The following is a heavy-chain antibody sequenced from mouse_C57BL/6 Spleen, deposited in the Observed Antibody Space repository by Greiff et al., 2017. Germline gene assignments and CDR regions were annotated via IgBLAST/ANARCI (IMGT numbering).Heavy chain of an antibody. CDR1: GYTFTSYW. D-gene: IGHD1-1*01. V-gene: IGHV1-53*01. Sequence: VQLQQSGTELVKPGASVKLSCKASGYTFTSYWMHWVKQRPGQGLEWIGNINPSNGGTNYNEKFKSKATLTVDKSSSTAYMQLSSLTSEDSAVYYCARSTPFTTVVDYWSQGTTLRATS. CDR3: ARSTPFTTVVDY. CDR2: INPSNGGT. J-gene: IGHJ2*01.